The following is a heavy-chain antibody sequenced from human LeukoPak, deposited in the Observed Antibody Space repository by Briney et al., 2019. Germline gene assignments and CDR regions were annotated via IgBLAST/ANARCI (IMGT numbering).Heavy chain of an antibody. CDR1: GGSISSGSYC. J-gene: IGHJ6*03. D-gene: IGHD3-10*01. CDR2: IYTSGST. Sequence: SETLSLTCTVSGGSISSGSYCWSWIRQPAGKGLEWIGRIYTSGSTNYNPSLKSRVTISVDTSKNQFSLKLSSVTAADTAVYYCARVGSDYYGSGSYYTHYYMDVWGKGTTVTVSS. CDR3: ARVGSDYYGSGSYYTHYYMDV. V-gene: IGHV4-61*02.